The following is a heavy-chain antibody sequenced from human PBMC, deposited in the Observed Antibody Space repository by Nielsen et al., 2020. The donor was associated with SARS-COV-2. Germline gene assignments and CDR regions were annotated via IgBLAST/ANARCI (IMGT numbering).Heavy chain of an antibody. J-gene: IGHJ4*02. V-gene: IGHV3-30*18. CDR1: GFTFSSYG. CDR2: ISYDGSNK. D-gene: IGHD1-26*01. Sequence: SLKISCSASGFTFSSYGMHWVRQAPGKGLECVAVISYDGSNKYYADSVKGRFTISRDNSKNTLYLQMNSLRAEDTAVYYCAKVAYGYSGSYYFDYWGQGTLVTVSS. CDR3: AKVAYGYSGSYYFDY.